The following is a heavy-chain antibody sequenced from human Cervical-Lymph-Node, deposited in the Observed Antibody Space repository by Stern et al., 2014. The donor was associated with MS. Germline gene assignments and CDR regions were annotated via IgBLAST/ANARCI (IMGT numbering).Heavy chain of an antibody. J-gene: IGHJ4*02. CDR2: MNPNTGNS. CDR1: GYTFTDSD. D-gene: IGHD3-22*01. V-gene: IGHV1-8*01. CDR3: ARGPHQAYGSGYYFRLDD. Sequence: QDQLVQSGAEVKKPGASVKVSCVTSGYTFTDSDINWVRQVPGQGLEWMGWMNPNTGNSAYTQEFQGRVTMTSSLSITTAFMDLSSLRSEDTAVYYCARGPHQAYGSGYYFRLDDWDQGTVVTVSP.